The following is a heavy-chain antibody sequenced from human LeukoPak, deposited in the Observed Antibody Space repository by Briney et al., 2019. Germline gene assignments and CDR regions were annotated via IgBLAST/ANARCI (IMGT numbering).Heavy chain of an antibody. CDR2: IYHSGNT. CDR1: GYSISSGFY. D-gene: IGHD3-16*01. CDR3: ARDRPDWGHWYWYFDL. Sequence: SETLSLTCTVSGYSISSGFYWGWIRQSPEKGLEWIGTIYHSGNTYYNPSLKSRVTISVDTSKNQFSLKLSSVTAADTAVYYCARDRPDWGHWYWYFDLWGRGTLVTVSS. J-gene: IGHJ2*01. V-gene: IGHV4-38-2*02.